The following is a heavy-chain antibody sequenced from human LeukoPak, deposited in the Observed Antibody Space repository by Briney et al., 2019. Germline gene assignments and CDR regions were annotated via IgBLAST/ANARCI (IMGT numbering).Heavy chain of an antibody. CDR2: IKEDVSEN. V-gene: IGHV3-7*04. D-gene: IGHD2-21*02. CDR3: ARGVVTAPRGHGLGV. J-gene: IGHJ6*02. Sequence: GGSLRPSGAPTEFTVRSAWMSSVRLGPGEGLECEANIKEDVSENYYVESVKGRFTISRENAKYSVYRQMNSLRGEVTAIYYCARGVVTAPRGHGLGVWGQGTTVTGSS. CDR1: EFTVRSAW.